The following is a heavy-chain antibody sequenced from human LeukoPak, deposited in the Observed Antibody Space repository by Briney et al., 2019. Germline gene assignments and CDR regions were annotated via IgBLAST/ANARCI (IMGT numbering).Heavy chain of an antibody. CDR2: IYYSEST. V-gene: IGHV4-59*01. J-gene: IGHJ3*02. CDR1: GGSISSDY. D-gene: IGHD5-12*01. CDR3: ARESPYDGAFDI. Sequence: SETLSLTCSVSGGSISSDYWTWVRQPPGKGLEWIGYIYYSESTNYNPSLKSRVTISLDTSKNQFSLKLSSVTAADTAVYYCARESPYDGAFDIWGQGTVVTVSS.